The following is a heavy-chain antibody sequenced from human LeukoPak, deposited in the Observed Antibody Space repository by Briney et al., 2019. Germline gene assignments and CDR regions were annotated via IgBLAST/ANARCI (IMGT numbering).Heavy chain of an antibody. CDR2: ISGSGGST. CDR1: GFTFSSYA. V-gene: IGHV3-23*01. J-gene: IGHJ5*02. Sequence: GGSLRLSCAASGFTFSSYAMSWVRQAPGKGLEWVLAISGSGGSTYYADSVKGRFTISRDNSKNTLYLQMNSLRAEDTAVYSCAKEMYSGSYYWFDPWGQGTLVTVSS. D-gene: IGHD1-26*01. CDR3: AKEMYSGSYYWFDP.